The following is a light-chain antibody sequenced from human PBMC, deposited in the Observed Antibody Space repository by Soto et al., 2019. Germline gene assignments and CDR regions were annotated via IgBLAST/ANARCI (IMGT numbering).Light chain of an antibody. CDR3: QQSNNWPIT. Sequence: EIVLTKSPGTLSLSPRERATLSGRASQSVSNNLAWYQQKPGQDHRLIIYDEYNRATGITDRFSGSGSGTEFTLTIRSMQSEDFAVYYCQQSNNWPITFGQGTRLEIK. CDR2: DEY. V-gene: IGKV3D-15*01. CDR1: QSVSNN. J-gene: IGKJ5*01.